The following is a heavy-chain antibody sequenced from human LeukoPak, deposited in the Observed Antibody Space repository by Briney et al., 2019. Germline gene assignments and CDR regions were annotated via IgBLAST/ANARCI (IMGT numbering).Heavy chain of an antibody. D-gene: IGHD1-26*01. CDR2: FDPEDGET. V-gene: IGHV1-24*01. J-gene: IGHJ4*02. CDR3: ARERGGIVGAIPYY. CDR1: GYTLTELS. Sequence: GASVKVSCEVSGYTLTELSMHWVRQAPGKGLEWMGGFDPEDGETIYAQKFQGRVTMTEDTSTDTAYMELSRLRSDDTAVYYCARERGGIVGAIPYYWGQGTLVTVSS.